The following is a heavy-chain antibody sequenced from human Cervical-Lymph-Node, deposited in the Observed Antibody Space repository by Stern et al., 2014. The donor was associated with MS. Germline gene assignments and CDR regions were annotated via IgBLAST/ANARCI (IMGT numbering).Heavy chain of an antibody. CDR2: IIPKSGDT. D-gene: IGHD2-15*01. CDR1: GFTLTGYY. J-gene: IGHJ5*02. CDR3: VRNGFCGGGTCFNWFDP. Sequence: VQLVQSGAEVKKPGASVKVSCKASGFTLTGYYMHWVRQAPGQGLEWMGWIIPKSGDTNYAHNFQGRVTMTRDTSISTVYLELSRLRSDDTAMYYCVRNGFCGGGTCFNWFDPWGQGTLVTVSS. V-gene: IGHV1-2*02.